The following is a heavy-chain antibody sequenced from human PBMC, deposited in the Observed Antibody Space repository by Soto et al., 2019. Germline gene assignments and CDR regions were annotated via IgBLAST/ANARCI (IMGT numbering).Heavy chain of an antibody. D-gene: IGHD6-25*01. CDR2: IYYSGST. V-gene: IGHV4-39*02. CDR1: GGSISSSSYY. CDR3: ARDQLSSGLYVWFDP. J-gene: IGHJ5*02. Sequence: SETLSLTCTVSGGSISSSSYYWGWILHPPGKGLEWIGSIYYSGSTYYNPSLKSRVTISVDTSKNQFSLKLSSVTAADTAVYYCARDQLSSGLYVWFDPWGQGTLVTVSS.